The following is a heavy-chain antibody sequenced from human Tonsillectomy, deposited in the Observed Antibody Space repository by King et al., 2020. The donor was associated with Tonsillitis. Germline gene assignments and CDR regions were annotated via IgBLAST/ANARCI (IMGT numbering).Heavy chain of an antibody. V-gene: IGHV3-23*04. CDR1: GFTFSSYA. CDR3: AKDPPYYYDTSGSMNWFDP. J-gene: IGHJ5*02. D-gene: IGHD3-22*01. Sequence: VQLVESGGDLVQPGGSLRLSCAASGFTFSSYAMSWVRQAPGKGLEWVSAISGSVGSTYYADSVKGRFTISRANPKNTLYLQMNSLRAEDTAVYYCAKDPPYYYDTSGSMNWFDPWGQGTLVTVSS. CDR2: ISGSVGST.